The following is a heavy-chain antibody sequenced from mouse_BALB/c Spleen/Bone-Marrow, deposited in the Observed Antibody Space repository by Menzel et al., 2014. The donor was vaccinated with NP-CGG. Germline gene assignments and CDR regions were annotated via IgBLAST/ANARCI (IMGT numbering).Heavy chain of an antibody. J-gene: IGHJ4*01. D-gene: IGHD1-1*01. CDR3: AGITTVDY. Sequence: EVKLMESGGGLVKPGGSLKLSCAASGFTFSGYAMSWVRQTPEKRLEWVASISSGGTTYYPGSVKGRFTISRDNARNILYLQMSSLRSEDTAMYYCAGITTVDYWGQGTSVTVSS. CDR2: ISSGGTT. CDR1: GFTFSGYA. V-gene: IGHV5-6-5*01.